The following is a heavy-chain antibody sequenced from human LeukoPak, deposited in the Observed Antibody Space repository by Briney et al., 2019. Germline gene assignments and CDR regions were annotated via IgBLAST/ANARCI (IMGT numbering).Heavy chain of an antibody. Sequence: GGSLRLSCAASGFTFSSYWMSWVRQAPGKGLEWVANIKQDGSEKYYVDSVKGRFTISRDNAKNSLYLQMNSLRAEDTAVYYCAKDRWESELLPGPFDYWGQGTLVTVSS. CDR3: AKDRWESELLPGPFDY. CDR1: GFTFSSYW. D-gene: IGHD1-26*01. CDR2: IKQDGSEK. J-gene: IGHJ4*02. V-gene: IGHV3-7*01.